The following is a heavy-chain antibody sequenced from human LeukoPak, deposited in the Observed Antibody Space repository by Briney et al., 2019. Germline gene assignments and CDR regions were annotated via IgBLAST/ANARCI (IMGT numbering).Heavy chain of an antibody. Sequence: GGSLRLSCAASGFTFSSYEMNWVRQAPGKGLEWVSYISSSGTLTNYADSVKGRFTISRDNAKNSLYLLMNSLRAEDTAVYYCARVSTSWFFDSWGQGTLVTVSS. CDR2: ISSSGTLT. J-gene: IGHJ4*02. V-gene: IGHV3-48*03. D-gene: IGHD6-13*01. CDR3: ARVSTSWFFDS. CDR1: GFTFSSYE.